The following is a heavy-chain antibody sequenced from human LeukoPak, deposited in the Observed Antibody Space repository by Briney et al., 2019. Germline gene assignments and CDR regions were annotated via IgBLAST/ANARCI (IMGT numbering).Heavy chain of an antibody. J-gene: IGHJ4*02. CDR2: IYTSGST. CDR3: ARDETYGGNSGELHY. Sequence: SEILSLTCTVSGGSISSYYWSWIRQPAGKGLEWIGRIYTSGSTNYNPSLKSRVTMSVDTSKNQFSLKLSSVTAADTAVYYCARDETYGGNSGELHYWGQGTLVTVSS. D-gene: IGHD4-23*01. V-gene: IGHV4-4*07. CDR1: GGSISSYY.